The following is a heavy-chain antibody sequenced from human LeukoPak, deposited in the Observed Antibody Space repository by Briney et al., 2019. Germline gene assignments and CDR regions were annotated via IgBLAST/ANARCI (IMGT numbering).Heavy chain of an antibody. V-gene: IGHV1-69*01. D-gene: IGHD6-13*01. Sequence: ASVKVSCKASGGTFSSYAISWVRQAPGQGLEWMGGIIPIFGTANYAQKFQGRVTITADESTSTAYMELSSLRSEDTAVYYCARGTPGYSSSRYGVGYYGMDVWGKGTTVTVSS. J-gene: IGHJ6*04. CDR3: ARGTPGYSSSRYGVGYYGMDV. CDR1: GGTFSSYA. CDR2: IIPIFGTA.